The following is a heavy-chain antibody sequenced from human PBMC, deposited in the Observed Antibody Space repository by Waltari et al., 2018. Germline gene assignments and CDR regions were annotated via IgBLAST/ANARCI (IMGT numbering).Heavy chain of an antibody. Sequence: QVQLVESGGGVVQPGRSLRLSCAASGFTFSSYGMHWVRQAPGKGLGWVAVISNDGSNKYYADSVKGRFTISRDNSKNTLYLQMNSLRAEDTAVYYCAKDGTGDYGDYVGITYYFDYWGQGTLVTVSS. D-gene: IGHD4-17*01. CDR1: GFTFSSYG. V-gene: IGHV3-30*18. CDR3: AKDGTGDYGDYVGITYYFDY. J-gene: IGHJ4*02. CDR2: ISNDGSNK.